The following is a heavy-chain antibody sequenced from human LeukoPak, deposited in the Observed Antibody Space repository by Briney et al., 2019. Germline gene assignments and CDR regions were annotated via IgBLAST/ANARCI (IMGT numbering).Heavy chain of an antibody. CDR3: RGSGSYYKSGAFDI. J-gene: IGHJ6*04. V-gene: IGHV3-30*04. D-gene: IGHD3-10*01. CDR1: GFTFSSYA. Sequence: GGSLRLSCAASGFTFSSYAMHWVRQAPGKGLEWVAVISYDGSNKYYADSVKGRFTVSRDNSKNTLYLQMNSLRAEDTAVYYCRGSGSYYKSGAFDIWGKGTTVTISS. CDR2: ISYDGSNK.